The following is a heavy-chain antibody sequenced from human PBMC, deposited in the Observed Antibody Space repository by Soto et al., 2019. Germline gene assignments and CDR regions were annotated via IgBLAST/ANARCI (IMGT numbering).Heavy chain of an antibody. V-gene: IGHV3-23*01. CDR1: GFTFSSNA. CDR3: AKRHYYGSGSFALAT. CDR2: VSGDGYAS. D-gene: IGHD3-10*01. J-gene: IGHJ4*03. Sequence: GGSLRLSCAGSGFTFSSNAMSWVRQAPGKGLEWVSSVSGDGYASDYADSVKGRFTVSRHNSKNTLYLQMNSLRAEDTAVYYCAKRHYYGSGSFALATWGQGTLVTVSS.